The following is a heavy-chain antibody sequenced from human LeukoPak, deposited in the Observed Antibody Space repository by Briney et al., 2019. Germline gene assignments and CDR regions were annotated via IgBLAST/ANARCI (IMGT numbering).Heavy chain of an antibody. CDR3: TKFDYAAFEY. V-gene: IGHV3-15*01. D-gene: IGHD4-17*01. Sequence: GGSLRLSCVASGFSFSNAWMSWVRQAPGKGLEWVGRIKSKTNGGTTDYAAPVKGRFTISRDDSKNTLYLQMNSLKPEDTAVYYCTKFDYAAFEYWGQGALVTVSS. CDR2: IKSKTNGGTT. CDR1: GFSFSNAW. J-gene: IGHJ4*02.